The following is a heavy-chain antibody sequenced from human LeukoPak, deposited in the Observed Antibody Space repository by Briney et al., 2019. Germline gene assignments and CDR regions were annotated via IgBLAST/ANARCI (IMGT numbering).Heavy chain of an antibody. D-gene: IGHD4-17*01. Sequence: SETLSLTCTVSGYSISSGYYWGWIRRPPGKGLEWIGSIYHSGSTYYNPSLKSRVTISVDTSKNQFSLKLSSVTAADTAVYYCARAVRDGDYDDGGIDYWGQGTLVTVSS. CDR2: IYHSGST. CDR1: GYSISSGYY. CDR3: ARAVRDGDYDDGGIDY. V-gene: IGHV4-38-2*02. J-gene: IGHJ4*02.